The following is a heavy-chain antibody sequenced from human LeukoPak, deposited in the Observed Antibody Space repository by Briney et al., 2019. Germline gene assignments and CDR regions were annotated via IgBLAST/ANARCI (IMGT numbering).Heavy chain of an antibody. CDR3: ARDLSPNCDAVSCNDAFDV. CDR2: IKEDGDWK. Sequence: PGGSLRLSCGASGFMFSRYWMTWVRQAPGKGLEWVANIKEDGDWKNLADSVKGRFTISRDNAKNSLYLEMNSLRAEDTAVYYCARDLSPNCDAVSCNDAFDVWGQGTMVTVSS. V-gene: IGHV3-7*01. J-gene: IGHJ3*01. D-gene: IGHD2-21*01. CDR1: GFMFSRYW.